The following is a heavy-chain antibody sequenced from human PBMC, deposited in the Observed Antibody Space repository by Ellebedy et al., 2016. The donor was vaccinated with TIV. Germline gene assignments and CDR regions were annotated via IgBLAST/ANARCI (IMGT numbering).Heavy chain of an antibody. CDR1: GFTFSSYA. V-gene: IGHV3-30-3*01. Sequence: GGSLRLXCAASGFTFSSYAMHWVRQAPGKGLEWVAVISYDGSNKYYADSVKGRFTISRDNSKNTLYLQMNSLRAEDTAVYYCARDPLPWGQGTLVTVSS. CDR3: ARDPLP. J-gene: IGHJ5*02. CDR2: ISYDGSNK.